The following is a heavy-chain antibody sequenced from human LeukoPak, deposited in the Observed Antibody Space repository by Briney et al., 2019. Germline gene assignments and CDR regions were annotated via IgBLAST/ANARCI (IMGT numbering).Heavy chain of an antibody. V-gene: IGHV3-7*03. CDR1: GFTFSIYW. Sequence: GGSLRLSCAASGFTFSIYWMSWVRQAPGKGLEWVANIKQDGSEKYYVDSVKGRFTISRDNAKNLLYLQMNSLRAEDTAVYFSARDTYGYQLLPADWGQGTLVTVSS. CDR2: IKQDGSEK. J-gene: IGHJ4*02. D-gene: IGHD2-2*01. CDR3: ARDTYGYQLLPAD.